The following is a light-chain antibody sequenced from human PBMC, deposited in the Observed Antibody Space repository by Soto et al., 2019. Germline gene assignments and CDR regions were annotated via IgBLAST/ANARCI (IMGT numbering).Light chain of an antibody. Sequence: QSALAQPASVSGSPGQSITISCTGTSSDVGGYNYVSWYQQHTGKAPKLMIYEVTSRPSGVSNRFSASKSGNTASLSISGLQAEDEADYYCSSYTSTSTYVFGAGTKVTVL. J-gene: IGLJ1*01. CDR2: EVT. V-gene: IGLV2-14*01. CDR1: SSDVGGYNY. CDR3: SSYTSTSTYV.